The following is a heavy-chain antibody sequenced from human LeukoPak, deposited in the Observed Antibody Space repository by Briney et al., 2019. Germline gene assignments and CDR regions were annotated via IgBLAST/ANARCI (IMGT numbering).Heavy chain of an antibody. J-gene: IGHJ4*02. CDR1: GFTFSSYA. CDR3: ARSYPLDYDFWSGYYS. D-gene: IGHD3-3*01. V-gene: IGHV3-30-3*01. CDR2: ISYDGSNK. Sequence: PGGSLRLSCAASGFTFSSYAMHWVRQAPGKGLEWVAVISYDGSNKYYADSVKGRFTISRDNSKNTLYLQMNSLRAEDTAVYYCARSYPLDYDFWSGYYSRGQGTLVTVSS.